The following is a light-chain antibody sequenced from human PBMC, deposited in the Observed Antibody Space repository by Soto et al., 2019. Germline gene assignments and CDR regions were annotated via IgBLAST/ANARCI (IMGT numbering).Light chain of an antibody. CDR2: EVN. CDR1: SGDIGLYNY. Sequence: QSALSQPASMSGSPGQSITIPCTGASGDIGLYNYVSWYQHHPGKAPKLLISEVNVRPSGLSDRFSASKAGNTASLTISGLQPEDEAYYYCSSLSTTSTRIVFGSGTKVTVL. J-gene: IGLJ1*01. CDR3: SSLSTTSTRIV. V-gene: IGLV2-14*01.